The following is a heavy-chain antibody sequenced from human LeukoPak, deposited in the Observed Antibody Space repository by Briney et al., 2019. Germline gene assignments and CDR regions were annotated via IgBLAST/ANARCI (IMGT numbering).Heavy chain of an antibody. CDR3: ASYHFSGGLVVPAAGPFDP. CDR2: ISGSGGST. J-gene: IGHJ5*02. CDR1: GFTFSSYA. Sequence: GGSLRLSCAASGFTFSSYAMSWVRQAPGKGLEWVSAISGSGGSTYYADSVTGRFTISRDNSKNTLYLQMNSLRAEDTAVYYCASYHFSGGLVVPAAGPFDPWGQGTLVTVSS. D-gene: IGHD2-2*01. V-gene: IGHV3-23*01.